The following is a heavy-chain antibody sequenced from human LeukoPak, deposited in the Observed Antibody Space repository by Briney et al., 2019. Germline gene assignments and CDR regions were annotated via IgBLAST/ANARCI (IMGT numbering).Heavy chain of an antibody. CDR2: INANSGVT. CDR3: ASYGYFSDNLDY. V-gene: IGHV1-2*02. CDR1: RYTGSCYG. D-gene: IGHD4-17*01. Sequence: ASVKVSCKASRYTGSCYGVHCVRLAPGQGLEWMGWINANSGVTNYAQNFQGRVTMTRDTSISTVYMELSSLRSDDTAVYYCASYGYFSDNLDYWGQGTLVTVSS. J-gene: IGHJ4*02.